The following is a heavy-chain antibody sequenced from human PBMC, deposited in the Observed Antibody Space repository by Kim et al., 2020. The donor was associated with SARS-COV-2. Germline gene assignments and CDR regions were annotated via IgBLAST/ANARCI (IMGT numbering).Heavy chain of an antibody. V-gene: IGHV3-30*04. CDR1: GFTFSSYA. J-gene: IGHJ6*03. D-gene: IGHD6-6*01. Sequence: GGSLRLSCAASGFTFSSYAMHWVRQAPGKGLEWVAVISYDGSNKYYADSVKGRFTISRDNSKNTLYLQMNSLRAEDTAVYYCERGRLGDYYYYYMDVWG. CDR3: ERGRLGDYYYYYMDV. CDR2: ISYDGSNK.